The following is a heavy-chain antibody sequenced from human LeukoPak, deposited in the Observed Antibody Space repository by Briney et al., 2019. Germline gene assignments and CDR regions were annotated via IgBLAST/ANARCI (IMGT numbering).Heavy chain of an antibody. CDR2: INPSGGST. J-gene: IGHJ4*02. CDR1: GYTFTSYY. CDR3: ARGLPTRPYYDFWSGYIFDY. V-gene: IGHV1-46*01. D-gene: IGHD3-3*01. Sequence: GASVKVSCKASGYTFTSYYMHWVRQAPGQGLEWMGLINPSGGSTSYAQKFQGRVTMTRDTSTSTVYMELSSLRSEDTAVYYCARGLPTRPYYDFWSGYIFDYWGQGTLVTVSS.